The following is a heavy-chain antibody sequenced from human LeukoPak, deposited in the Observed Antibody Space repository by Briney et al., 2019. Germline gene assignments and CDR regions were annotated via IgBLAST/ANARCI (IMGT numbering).Heavy chain of an antibody. CDR2: IYYSGST. V-gene: IGHV4-59*01. CDR1: GGSISSYY. D-gene: IGHD1-26*01. Sequence: SETLSLACTVSGGSISSYYWSWIRQPPGKGLEWIGYIYYSGSTNYNPSLKSRVTISVDTSKNQFSLKLSPVTAADTAVYYCARDQVGAPHYWGQGTLVTVSS. J-gene: IGHJ4*02. CDR3: ARDQVGAPHY.